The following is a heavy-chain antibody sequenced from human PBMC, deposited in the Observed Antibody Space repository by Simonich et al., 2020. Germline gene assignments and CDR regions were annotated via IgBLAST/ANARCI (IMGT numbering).Heavy chain of an antibody. D-gene: IGHD6-19*01. Sequence: EVQLVESGGGLVKPGGSLRLSCAASGFTFRSYSMNWVRQAPGKGLEWVSSISSSSSYIYYADSVKGRFTISRDNAKNSLYLQMNSLRAEDTAVYYWARWIAVAGTGAYGMDVWGQGTTVTVSS. CDR1: GFTFRSYS. CDR3: ARWIAVAGTGAYGMDV. CDR2: ISSSSSYI. V-gene: IGHV3-21*01. J-gene: IGHJ6*02.